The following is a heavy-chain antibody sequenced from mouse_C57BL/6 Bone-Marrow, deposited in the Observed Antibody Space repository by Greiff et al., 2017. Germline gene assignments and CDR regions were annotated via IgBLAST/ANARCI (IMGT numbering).Heavy chain of an antibody. J-gene: IGHJ4*01. D-gene: IGHD1-1*01. V-gene: IGHV2-2*01. CDR2: IWSGGST. Sequence: VKLMESGPGLVQPSQSLSITCTVSGFSLTSYGVHWVRQSPGQGLEWLGVIWSGGSTDSNAAFISRLSISKDNSKSQVFFKMNSLQADDTAIYYCACYYYGSSLYAMDYWGQGTSVTVSS. CDR1: GFSLTSYG. CDR3: ACYYYGSSLYAMDY.